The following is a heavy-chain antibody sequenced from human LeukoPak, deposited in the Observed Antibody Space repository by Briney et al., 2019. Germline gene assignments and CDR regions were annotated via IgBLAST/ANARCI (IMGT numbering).Heavy chain of an antibody. D-gene: IGHD3-10*01. CDR3: ARGGHRFGGFYFDY. CDR1: AGSLSSGGHY. Sequence: SQTLSLTCTVSAGSLSSGGHYWSWIRQFPGKGLESIGFIHHSGSTRHNPSLKNRVAISIDTSKNQFALKLTSVTAADTAVYYCARGGHRFGGFYFDYWGQGTLVTVSS. J-gene: IGHJ4*02. V-gene: IGHV4-31*03. CDR2: IHHSGST.